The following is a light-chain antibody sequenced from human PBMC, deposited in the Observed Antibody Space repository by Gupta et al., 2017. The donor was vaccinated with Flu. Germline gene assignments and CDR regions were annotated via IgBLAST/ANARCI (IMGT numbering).Light chain of an antibody. CDR2: GST. CDR1: SSTIGAGYD. CDR3: QSFDSGLSGQV. J-gene: IGLJ2*01. V-gene: IGLV1-40*01. Sequence: SSTIGAGYDVHWYQQVPGKAPKLLIYGSTDRPSGTPDRFSGSKSGTSASLAITGLQAEDEADYYCQSFDSGLSGQVFGEGTKLTVL.